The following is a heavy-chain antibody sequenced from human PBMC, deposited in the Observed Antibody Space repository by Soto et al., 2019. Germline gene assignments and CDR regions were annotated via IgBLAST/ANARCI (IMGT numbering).Heavy chain of an antibody. CDR2: IIPIFGTA. J-gene: IGHJ6*02. Sequence: GASVKVSCKASGGTFSSYAISWVRQAPGQGLEWMGGIIPIFGTANYAQKFQGRVTITADESTSTAYMELSSLRSEDTAVYYCARDPRHGGNDYYYSGMDVWGQGTTVTVSS. CDR1: GGTFSSYA. D-gene: IGHD6-25*01. V-gene: IGHV1-69*13. CDR3: ARDPRHGGNDYYYSGMDV.